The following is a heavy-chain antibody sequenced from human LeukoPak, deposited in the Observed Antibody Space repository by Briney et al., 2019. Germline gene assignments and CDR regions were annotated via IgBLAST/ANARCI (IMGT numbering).Heavy chain of an antibody. Sequence: ASETLSLTCTVSGASISGHYLTWLRQPPGKGLEWIGYISHIGSTNYNPSLKSRVTMSVDTSKNQFSLKLTSVTAADTAVYYCARDRISINALDMWGQGTMVTVSS. D-gene: IGHD1-14*01. CDR3: ARDRISINALDM. V-gene: IGHV4-59*11. CDR2: ISHIGST. J-gene: IGHJ3*02. CDR1: GASISGHY.